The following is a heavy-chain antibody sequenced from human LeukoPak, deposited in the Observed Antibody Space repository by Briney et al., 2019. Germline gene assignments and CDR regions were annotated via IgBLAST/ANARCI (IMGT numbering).Heavy chain of an antibody. CDR3: ARESRRSPDY. CDR2: IWYDGSNK. CDR1: GFTFSSYG. V-gene: IGHV3-33*01. J-gene: IGHJ4*02. Sequence: PGRSLRLSCAASGFTFSSYGMRWVRQAPGKGLEWGAVIWYDGSNKYYADSVKGRFTISRDNSKNTLYLQMNSLRAEDTAVYYCARESRRSPDYWGQGTLVTVSS. D-gene: IGHD6-25*01.